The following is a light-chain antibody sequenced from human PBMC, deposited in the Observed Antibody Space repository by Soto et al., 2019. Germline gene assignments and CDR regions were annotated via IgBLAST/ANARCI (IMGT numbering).Light chain of an antibody. J-gene: IGKJ2*01. CDR2: GVS. Sequence: IVLTQSPGTLSLSPVERATLSFSSSQSLSNSYLAWYQQKHGQAPRLLIYGVSNRATGVPDMFRDTGSGTDFTLSISRLETEDGAVDYCKQYGGSVVNPFGKGT. CDR3: KQYGGSVVNP. V-gene: IGKV3-20*01. CDR1: QSLSNSY.